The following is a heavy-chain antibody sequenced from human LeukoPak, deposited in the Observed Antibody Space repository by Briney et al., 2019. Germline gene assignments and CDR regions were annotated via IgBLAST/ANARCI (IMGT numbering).Heavy chain of an antibody. Sequence: PSETLSLTCAVYGGSFSGYYWSWIRQPPGKGLEWIGEINHSGSTNYNPSLKSRVTISVDTSKNQFSLNLNSVTAADTAVYYCARECYYSDYWGQGTLVTVSS. J-gene: IGHJ4*02. CDR1: GGSFSGYY. CDR2: INHSGST. D-gene: IGHD2-21*01. CDR3: ARECYYSDY. V-gene: IGHV4-34*01.